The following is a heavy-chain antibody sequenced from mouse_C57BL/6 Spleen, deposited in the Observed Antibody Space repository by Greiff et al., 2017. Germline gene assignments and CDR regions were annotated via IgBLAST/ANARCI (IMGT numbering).Heavy chain of an antibody. CDR3: ARSPTMVTTGFAY. CDR2: IYPSDSET. J-gene: IGHJ3*01. CDR1: GYTFTSYW. V-gene: IGHV1-61*01. D-gene: IGHD2-9*01. Sequence: QVQLQQPGAELVRPGSSVKLSCKASGYTFTSYWMDWVKQRPGQGLEWIGNIYPSDSETHYNQKFKDKATLTVDKSSSTAYMQLSSLTSEDSAVYYCARSPTMVTTGFAYWGQGTLVTVSA.